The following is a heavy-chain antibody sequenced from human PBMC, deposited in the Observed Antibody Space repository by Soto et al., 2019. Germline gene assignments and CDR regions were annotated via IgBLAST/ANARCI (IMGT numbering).Heavy chain of an antibody. V-gene: IGHV3-48*02. Sequence: GGSLRLSCAASGFTFSSYSMNWVRQAPGKGLEWVSYISSSSSTIYYADSVKGRFTISRDNAKNSLYLQMNSLRDEDTAVYYCSRAHGTYYYDSSGYYYDAFDIWGQGTMVTVS. CDR2: ISSSSSTI. J-gene: IGHJ3*02. CDR1: GFTFSSYS. D-gene: IGHD3-22*01. CDR3: SRAHGTYYYDSSGYYYDAFDI.